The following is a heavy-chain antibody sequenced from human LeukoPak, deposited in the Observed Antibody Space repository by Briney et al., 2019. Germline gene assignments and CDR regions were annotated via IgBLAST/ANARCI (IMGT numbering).Heavy chain of an antibody. CDR3: ARRSLAGFFDY. CDR1: GYSFTTYW. J-gene: IGHJ4*02. D-gene: IGHD6-19*01. CDR2: IYPGDSDT. V-gene: IGHV5-51*01. Sequence: GESLKISCKGSGYSFTTYWIGWVRQMPGKGLEWMGIIYPGDSDTKYSPPFQGQVTISVDKSISTAYLQRSSLKASDTAMYYCARRSLAGFFDYWGQGTLVTVSS.